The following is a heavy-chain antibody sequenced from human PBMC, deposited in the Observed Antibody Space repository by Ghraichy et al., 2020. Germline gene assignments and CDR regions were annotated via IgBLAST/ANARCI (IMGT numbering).Heavy chain of an antibody. CDR2: ISSSGTYT. CDR1: GFTFSDFY. V-gene: IGHV3-11*06. D-gene: IGHD2-15*01. J-gene: IGHJ3*02. CDR3: ARELLSAAFDT. Sequence: GESLRLSCEASGFTFSDFYMSWIRQAPGKGPEWVSYISSSGTYTKNAESVKGRFTISRDNAKNSLYLQMDSLRAEDTAVYYCARELLSAAFDTWGQGTMVTVSP.